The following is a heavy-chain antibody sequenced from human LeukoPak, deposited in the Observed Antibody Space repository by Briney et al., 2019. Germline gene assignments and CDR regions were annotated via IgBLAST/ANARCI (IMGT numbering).Heavy chain of an antibody. CDR2: INHSGST. V-gene: IGHV4-34*01. Sequence: KPSETLSLTCAVYGGSFSGYYWSWIRQPPGKGLEWIGEINHSGSTNYNPSLKSRVTISVDTSKNQFSLKLSSVTAADTAVYYCALDTGSTRAHFQHWGQGTLVTVSS. CDR1: GGSFSGYY. CDR3: ALDTGSTRAHFQH. D-gene: IGHD2-15*01. J-gene: IGHJ1*01.